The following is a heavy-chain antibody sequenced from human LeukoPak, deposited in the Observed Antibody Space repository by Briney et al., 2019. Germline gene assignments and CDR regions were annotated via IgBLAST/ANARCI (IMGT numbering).Heavy chain of an antibody. D-gene: IGHD3-16*01. V-gene: IGHV3-11*04. CDR3: ASTRNSSYDYVWGKNYFNY. CDR2: ISSSGSTI. CDR1: GFTFSDYY. J-gene: IGHJ4*02. Sequence: GGSLRLSCAASGFTFSDYYMSWIRQAPGKGLEWVSYISSSGSTIYYADSVKGRFTISRDNAKNSLYLQMSSLRAEDTAVYYCASTRNSSYDYVWGKNYFNYWGQGTLVTVSS.